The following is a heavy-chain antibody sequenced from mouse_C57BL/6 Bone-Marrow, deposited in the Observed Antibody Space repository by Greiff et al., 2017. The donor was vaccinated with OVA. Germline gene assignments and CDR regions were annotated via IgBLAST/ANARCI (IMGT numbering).Heavy chain of an antibody. D-gene: IGHD4-1*01. Sequence: VQLQQPGAELVMPGASVKLSCKASGYTFTSYWMHWVKQRPGQGLEWIGEIDPSDSYTNYNQKFKGKSTLTVDKSSSTAYMQLSSLTSEDSAVYYCARSPHWAYWYFDVWGTGTTVTVSS. V-gene: IGHV1-69*01. CDR1: GYTFTSYW. CDR2: IDPSDSYT. CDR3: ARSPHWAYWYFDV. J-gene: IGHJ1*03.